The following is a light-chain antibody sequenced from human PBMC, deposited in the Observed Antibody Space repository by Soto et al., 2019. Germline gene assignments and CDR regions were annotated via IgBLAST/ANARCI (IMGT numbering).Light chain of an antibody. CDR3: CSYAGRYTYV. CDR1: SSDVGGYNY. V-gene: IGLV2-11*01. Sequence: QSALTQPRSVSGSPGQSVTISCTGASSDVGGYNYVSWYQQHPGKAPKLMIYDVSKRPSGVPGRFSGSKSGNTASLTISGLQTEDEGDYYCCSYAGRYTYVFGSGTKVTVL. J-gene: IGLJ1*01. CDR2: DVS.